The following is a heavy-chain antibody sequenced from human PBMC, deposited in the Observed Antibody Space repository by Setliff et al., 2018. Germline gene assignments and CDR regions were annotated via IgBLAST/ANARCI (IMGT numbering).Heavy chain of an antibody. J-gene: IGHJ6*02. CDR3: ARVAAYSSSWYNYYYGMDV. V-gene: IGHV4-38-2*01. D-gene: IGHD6-13*01. CDR2: IYHSGST. Sequence: SETLSLTCAVSDYSISSGYYWGWIRQPPGKGLEWIGSIYHSGSTYYNPSLKSRLTIYVDTSKRQFSLSLSSVTAADTAVYYCARVAAYSSSWYNYYYGMDVWGQGTTVTVSS. CDR1: DYSISSGYY.